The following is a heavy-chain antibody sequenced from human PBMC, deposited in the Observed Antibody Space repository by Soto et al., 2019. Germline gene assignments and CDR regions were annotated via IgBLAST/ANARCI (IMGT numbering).Heavy chain of an antibody. D-gene: IGHD4-17*01. CDR3: ARAGGTTVTGLWHFDS. CDR1: GFNFNTYS. Sequence: QVQLEESGGGVVQPGRSLRLSCEASGFNFNTYSMHWFRQPPGKGLEWLAAIWYDGTQKYYADSVKGRFIISRDNSKKTLYLEMNSLRAEDTAVYYCARAGGTTVTGLWHFDSWGQITLVTVSS. CDR2: IWYDGTQK. J-gene: IGHJ4*02. V-gene: IGHV3-33*01.